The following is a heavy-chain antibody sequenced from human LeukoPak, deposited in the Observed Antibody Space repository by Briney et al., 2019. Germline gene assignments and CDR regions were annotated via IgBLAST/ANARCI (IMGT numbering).Heavy chain of an antibody. Sequence: ASVKVSCKPSGYTFNTYGITWVRQAPGQGLEWMGWISPYNGNTNYAQKFQGRVTLTTDTSTSTAYMELRSLRSDDTAVYYCARSIGTTGYYYDSRGVTTFDIWGQGTMVTVSS. V-gene: IGHV1-18*01. CDR3: ARSIGTTGYYYDSRGVTTFDI. CDR1: GYTFNTYG. CDR2: ISPYNGNT. J-gene: IGHJ3*02. D-gene: IGHD3-22*01.